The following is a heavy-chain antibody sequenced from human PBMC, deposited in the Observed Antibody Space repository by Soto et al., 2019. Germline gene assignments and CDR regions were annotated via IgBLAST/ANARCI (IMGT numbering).Heavy chain of an antibody. D-gene: IGHD2-2*01. CDR2: MNPNSGNT. CDR3: ARGSYCSSTSCFNDNWFDP. Sequence: QVQLVQSGAEVKKPGASVKVSCKASGYTFTSYDINWVRQATGQGLEWMGWMNPNSGNTGYAQKFQGRVTMTRNTSISTAYMELSSLGSEDTAVYYCARGSYCSSTSCFNDNWFDPWGQGTLVVVSS. CDR1: GYTFTSYD. J-gene: IGHJ5*02. V-gene: IGHV1-8*01.